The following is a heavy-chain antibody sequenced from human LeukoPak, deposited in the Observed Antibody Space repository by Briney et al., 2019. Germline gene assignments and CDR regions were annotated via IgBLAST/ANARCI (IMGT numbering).Heavy chain of an antibody. D-gene: IGHD4-17*01. J-gene: IGHJ6*02. V-gene: IGHV3-66*01. CDR2: IYSGGST. Sequence: GGSLRLSCAASGFTVSSNYMSWVRQAPGKGLEWVSVIYSGGSTYYADSVKGRFTISRDNSKNTLYLQMNSLRAEDTAVYYCARDDYGDSRDYYYGMDVWGQGTTVTVSS. CDR3: ARDDYGDSRDYYYGMDV. CDR1: GFTVSSNY.